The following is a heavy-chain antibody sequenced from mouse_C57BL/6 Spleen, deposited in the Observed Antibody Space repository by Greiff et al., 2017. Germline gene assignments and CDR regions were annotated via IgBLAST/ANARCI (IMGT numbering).Heavy chain of an antibody. D-gene: IGHD1-1*01. CDR2: INPNNGGT. Sequence: VQLQQSGPELVKPGASVKISCKASGYTFTDYYMNWVKQSHGKSLEWIGDINPNNGGTSYNQKFKGKTTLTVDKSSSTAYMELRSLTSEDSAVYYCARGGDGSSYVDYWGQGTTLTVSS. V-gene: IGHV1-26*01. J-gene: IGHJ2*01. CDR1: GYTFTDYY. CDR3: ARGGDGSSYVDY.